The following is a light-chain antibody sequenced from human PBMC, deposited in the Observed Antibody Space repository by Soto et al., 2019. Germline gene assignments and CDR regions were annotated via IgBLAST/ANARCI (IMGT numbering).Light chain of an antibody. J-gene: IGKJ4*01. Sequence: DILMTQSPNSLAVSLGERATINCKASQSVLYSSDNNNYLAWYQEKPGQPPKMLIYWASTRISVVPDRFSGSGSGTDFTLTISSLQAEDEAVYYCQQYYSTPLTFGGGTKVEIK. CDR1: QSVLYSSDNNNY. V-gene: IGKV4-1*01. CDR2: WAS. CDR3: QQYYSTPLT.